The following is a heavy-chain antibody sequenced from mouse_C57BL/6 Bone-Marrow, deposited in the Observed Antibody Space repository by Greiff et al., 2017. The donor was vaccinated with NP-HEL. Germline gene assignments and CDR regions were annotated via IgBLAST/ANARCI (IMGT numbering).Heavy chain of an antibody. CDR2: IRLKSDNYAT. Sequence: EVQGVESGGGLVQPGGSMKLSCVASGFTFSNYWMNWVRQSPEKGLEWVAQIRLKSDNYATHYAESVKGRFTSSRDDSKSSVYLQMNNLRAEDTGIYYCTGGGDYGFAYWGQGTLVTVSA. D-gene: IGHD2-4*01. CDR1: GFTFSNYW. V-gene: IGHV6-3*01. J-gene: IGHJ3*01. CDR3: TGGGDYGFAY.